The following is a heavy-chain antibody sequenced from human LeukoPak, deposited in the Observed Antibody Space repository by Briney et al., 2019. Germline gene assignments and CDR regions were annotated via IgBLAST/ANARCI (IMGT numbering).Heavy chain of an antibody. Sequence: ASVKVSCKASGYTFTSYGISWVRQAPEQGLEWMGWISAYYGNTNYAQKLQGRLTMTTDTSTSTAYMELRSLRSDDTAVYYCARNPGYGHSFDYWGQGTLVAVSS. CDR3: ARNPGYGHSFDY. D-gene: IGHD3-9*01. V-gene: IGHV1-18*04. CDR2: ISAYYGNT. CDR1: GYTFTSYG. J-gene: IGHJ4*02.